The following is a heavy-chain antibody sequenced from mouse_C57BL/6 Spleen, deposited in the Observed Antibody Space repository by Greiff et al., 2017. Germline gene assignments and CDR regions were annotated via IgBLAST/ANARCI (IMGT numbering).Heavy chain of an antibody. CDR2: ISYDGSN. V-gene: IGHV3-6*01. J-gene: IGHJ4*01. CDR1: GYSITSGYY. Sequence: EVKLVESGPGLVKPSQSLSLTCSVTGYSITSGYYWNWIRQFPGNKLEWMGYISYDGSNNYNPSLKNRISITRDTSKNQFFLKLNSVTTEDTATYYCARAYDYAYAMDYWGQGTSVTVSS. CDR3: ARAYDYAYAMDY. D-gene: IGHD2-4*01.